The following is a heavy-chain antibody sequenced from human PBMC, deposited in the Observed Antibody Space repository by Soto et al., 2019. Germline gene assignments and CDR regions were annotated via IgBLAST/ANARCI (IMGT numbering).Heavy chain of an antibody. CDR2: IFYSGST. Sequence: SETLSLTCTVSGGSISSYYWSWVRQPPGKGLEWIGSIFYSGSTYYKPSLKSRATISVDTSKNQFSLNLSSVTAADTAVYFCARSDYYISHFDYWGRGTMVTVSS. CDR3: ARSDYYISHFDY. V-gene: IGHV4-59*05. D-gene: IGHD3-3*01. CDR1: GGSISSYY. J-gene: IGHJ4*02.